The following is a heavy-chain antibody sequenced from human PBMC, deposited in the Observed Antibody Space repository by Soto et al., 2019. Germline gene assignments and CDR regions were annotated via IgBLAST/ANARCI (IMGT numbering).Heavy chain of an antibody. CDR2: IYSGGST. D-gene: IGHD6-13*01. CDR1: GFTFSSYE. J-gene: IGHJ6*02. V-gene: IGHV3-53*01. CDR3: ARPGASSSWDQIYYYYGMDV. Sequence: GGSLRISCAASGFTFSSYEMNWVRQAPGKGLEWVSVIYSGGSTYYADSVKGRFTISRDNSKNTLYLQMNSLRAEDTAVYYCARPGASSSWDQIYYYYGMDVWGQGTTVTSP.